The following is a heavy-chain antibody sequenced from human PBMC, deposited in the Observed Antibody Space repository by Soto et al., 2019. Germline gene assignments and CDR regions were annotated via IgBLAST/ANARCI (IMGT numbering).Heavy chain of an antibody. J-gene: IGHJ4*02. Sequence: SETLSLTCTVSGGSINSGDYSWTWIRQPPGKGLEWIGYIYHTGTTYYKMSLKSRVTISVDRSKNQFSLKLSSVTAADMAVYYCARGRLVPAVNFDYWGLGTLVTVSS. CDR3: ARGRLVPAVNFDY. CDR1: GGSINSGDYS. V-gene: IGHV4-30-2*01. CDR2: IYHTGTT. D-gene: IGHD2-2*01.